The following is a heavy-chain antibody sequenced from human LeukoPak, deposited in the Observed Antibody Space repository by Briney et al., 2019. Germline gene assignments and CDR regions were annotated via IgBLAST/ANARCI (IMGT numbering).Heavy chain of an antibody. Sequence: GGSLRLSCAASGFTFSSYSMNWVRQAPGKGLEWVSSISSSSSYIYYADSVKGRFTISRDNAKNSLFLQMNSLRAEDTALYYCARDTVGVTDYWGQGTLVTVSS. D-gene: IGHD1-26*01. CDR3: ARDTVGVTDY. V-gene: IGHV3-21*01. CDR1: GFTFSSYS. CDR2: ISSSSSYI. J-gene: IGHJ4*02.